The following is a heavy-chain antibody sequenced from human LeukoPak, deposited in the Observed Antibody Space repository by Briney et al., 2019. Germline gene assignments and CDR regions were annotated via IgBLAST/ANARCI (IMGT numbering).Heavy chain of an antibody. CDR1: GFTFSSYE. CDR3: PRCPRWAHFDY. D-gene: IGHD4-23*01. Sequence: GGSLRLSCAGSGFTFSSYEMNWVRQAPGKGLEWVSYISSSGRAIYYADSVKGRFTVSRDNAKNSLYLQMNSLRAEDTAVYYCPRCPRWAHFDYWGQGTLVTVSS. V-gene: IGHV3-48*03. J-gene: IGHJ4*02. CDR2: ISSSGRAI.